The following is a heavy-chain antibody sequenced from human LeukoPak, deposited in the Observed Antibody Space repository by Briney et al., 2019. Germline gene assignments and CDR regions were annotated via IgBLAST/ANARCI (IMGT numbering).Heavy chain of an antibody. V-gene: IGHV3-21*01. CDR2: ISSSSSYI. Sequence: GGSLRLSCAASGFTFSSYSMNWVRQAPGKGLEWVSSISSSSSYIYYADSVKGRCTTSRDNAKNSLYLQMNSLRAEDTAVYYCASSWAFENWFDPWGQGTLVTVSS. D-gene: IGHD2-15*01. CDR3: ASSWAFENWFDP. J-gene: IGHJ5*02. CDR1: GFTFSSYS.